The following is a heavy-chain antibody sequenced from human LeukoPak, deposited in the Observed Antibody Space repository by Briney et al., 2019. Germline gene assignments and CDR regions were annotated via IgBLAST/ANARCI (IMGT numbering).Heavy chain of an antibody. D-gene: IGHD4-17*01. V-gene: IGHV4-34*01. J-gene: IGHJ4*02. CDR1: GGSFSGYY. Sequence: SETLSLTCAVSGGSFSGYYWSWIRQPPGKGLEWIGEINHSGSTNYNPSLKSRVTISVDTSKNQFSLKLSSVTAADTAVYYCARGRGYGDYVLPFDYWGQGTLVTVSS. CDR3: ARGRGYGDYVLPFDY. CDR2: INHSGST.